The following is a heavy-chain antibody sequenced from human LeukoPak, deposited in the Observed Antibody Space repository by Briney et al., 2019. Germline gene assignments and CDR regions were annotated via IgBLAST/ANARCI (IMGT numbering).Heavy chain of an antibody. CDR3: ARGKRLWVYSSSWYTGFDP. D-gene: IGHD6-13*01. J-gene: IGHJ5*02. CDR2: MNPNSGNT. Sequence: GASVKVSCKASGYTFTSYDINWVRQATGQGLEWMGWMNPNSGNTGYAQKFQGRVTITRNTSISTAYMELSSLRSEDTAVYYCARGKRLWVYSSSWYTGFDPWGQGTLVTVSS. V-gene: IGHV1-8*01. CDR1: GYTFTSYD.